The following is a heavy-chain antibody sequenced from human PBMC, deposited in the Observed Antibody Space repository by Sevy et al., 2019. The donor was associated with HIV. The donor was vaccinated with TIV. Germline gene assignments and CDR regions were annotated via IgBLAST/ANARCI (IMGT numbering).Heavy chain of an antibody. Sequence: SETLSLTCTVSGDSINLYFWSWIRQPPGKGLEWIGYIYSSGSTNYNPSLKSRVTISLGTSKNQFSLKLSSVTAADMAVYYCARESIGSVGDFDYWGQGTLVTVSS. CDR3: ARESIGSVGDFDY. D-gene: IGHD6-6*01. J-gene: IGHJ4*02. V-gene: IGHV4-59*01. CDR2: IYSSGST. CDR1: GDSINLYF.